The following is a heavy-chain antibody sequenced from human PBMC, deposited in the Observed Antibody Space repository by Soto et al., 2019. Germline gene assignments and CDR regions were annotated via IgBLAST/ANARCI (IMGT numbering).Heavy chain of an antibody. CDR3: AREGPWIQLNWFDP. J-gene: IGHJ5*02. CDR1: GGSFSGYY. V-gene: IGHV4-34*01. Sequence: SETLSLTCAVYGGSFSGYYWSWIRQPPGKGLEWIGEINHSGSTNYNPSLKSRVTISVDTPKNQFSLNLSSVTAADTAVYYCAREGPWIQLNWFDPRGQGILVTV. CDR2: INHSGST. D-gene: IGHD5-18*01.